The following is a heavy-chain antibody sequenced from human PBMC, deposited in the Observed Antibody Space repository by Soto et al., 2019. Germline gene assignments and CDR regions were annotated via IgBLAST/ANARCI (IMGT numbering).Heavy chain of an antibody. J-gene: IGHJ4*02. CDR2: IYHSGST. Sequence: SETLSLTCAVSSGSISSSNWWSWVRQPPGKGLEWIGEIYHSGSTNYNPSLKSRVTISVDKSKNQFSLKLSSVTAADTAVYYCAVRSGWYWNHEYWGQGTLVTVSP. V-gene: IGHV4-4*02. D-gene: IGHD6-19*01. CDR1: SGSISSSNW. CDR3: AVRSGWYWNHEY.